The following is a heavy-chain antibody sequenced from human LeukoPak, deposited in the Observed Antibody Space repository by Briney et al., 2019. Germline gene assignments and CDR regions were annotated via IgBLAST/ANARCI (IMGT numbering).Heavy chain of an antibody. D-gene: IGHD2-15*01. CDR1: GGSISSYY. Sequence: SETLSLTCTVSGGSISSYYWSWIRQPAGKGLEWIGHIFSSGSTNYNPSLKSRVTISVDTSKNQFSLTLTSVTAADTAVYYCARGGGCSGGSCFGYWGQGTLVTVSS. CDR2: IFSSGST. V-gene: IGHV4-4*07. CDR3: ARGGGCSGGSCFGY. J-gene: IGHJ4*02.